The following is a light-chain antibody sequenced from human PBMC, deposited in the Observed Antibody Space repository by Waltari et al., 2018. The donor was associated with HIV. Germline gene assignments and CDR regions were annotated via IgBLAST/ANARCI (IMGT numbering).Light chain of an antibody. CDR2: PTD. CDR1: TSNIGSNS. CDR3: ATWDDSLNAWV. J-gene: IGLJ3*02. Sequence: QSVLTQSPSASGTPGQRVTISCSGSTSNIGSNSVNWYHKLPGAAPKLLIYPTDQRPSGVPDRYSASKSGTSASLAIRGLQPEDESDYYCATWDDSLNAWVFGGGTKVTVL. V-gene: IGLV1-44*01.